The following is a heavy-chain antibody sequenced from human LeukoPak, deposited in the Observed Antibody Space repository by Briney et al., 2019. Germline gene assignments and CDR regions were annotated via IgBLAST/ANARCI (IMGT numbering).Heavy chain of an antibody. Sequence: GASVKVSCKASGYTFTGYYMHWVRQAPGQGLEWMGWINPNSGGTNYAQKFQGRVTMTRDTSISTAYMELSRLRSDDTAVYYCARDRVVGCSSTSCFDWYFDLWGRGTLVTVSS. CDR2: INPNSGGT. V-gene: IGHV1-2*02. J-gene: IGHJ2*01. CDR1: GYTFTGYY. D-gene: IGHD2-2*01. CDR3: ARDRVVGCSSTSCFDWYFDL.